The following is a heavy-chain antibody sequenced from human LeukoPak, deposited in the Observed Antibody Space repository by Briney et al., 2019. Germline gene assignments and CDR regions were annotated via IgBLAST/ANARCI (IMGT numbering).Heavy chain of an antibody. D-gene: IGHD1-14*01. CDR3: AGLRSGTQYYYYYMDV. V-gene: IGHV5-51*01. Sequence: GESLKISCKGSGYSFTSYWIGWVRQMPGKGLEWMGIIYPGDSDTRYSPSFQGQVTISADKSISTAYLQWSSLKASDTAMYYCAGLRSGTQYYYYYMDVWGKGTTVTVSS. CDR1: GYSFTSYW. J-gene: IGHJ6*03. CDR2: IYPGDSDT.